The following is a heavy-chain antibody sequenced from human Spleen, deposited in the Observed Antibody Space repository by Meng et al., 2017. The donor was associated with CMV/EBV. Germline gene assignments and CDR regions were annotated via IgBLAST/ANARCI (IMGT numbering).Heavy chain of an antibody. CDR2: IPGSSRYI. D-gene: IGHD3-9*01. CDR3: AAGHYDILTGYYSLDY. Sequence: SGFPFSSYAMNWVRKATGKGLEWVSSIPGSSRYIYYTDSVKGRFIISRDNAKNSLYLQMNSLRAEDTAVFYCAAGHYDILTGYYSLDYWGQGTLVTVSS. V-gene: IGHV3-21*01. J-gene: IGHJ4*02. CDR1: GFPFSSYA.